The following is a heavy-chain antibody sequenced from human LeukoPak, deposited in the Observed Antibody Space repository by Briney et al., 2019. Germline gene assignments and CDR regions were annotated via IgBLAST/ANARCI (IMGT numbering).Heavy chain of an antibody. CDR2: INHSGST. CDR3: ARRSNPGRYCSSTSCSRNWFDP. CDR1: GYSISSGYY. J-gene: IGHJ5*02. D-gene: IGHD2-2*01. Sequence: SETLSLTCTVSGYSISSGYYWSWIRQPPGKGLEWIGEINHSGSTNYNPSLKSRVTISVDTSKNQFSLKLSSVTAADTAVYYCARRSNPGRYCSSTSCSRNWFDPWGQGTLVTVSS. V-gene: IGHV4-38-2*02.